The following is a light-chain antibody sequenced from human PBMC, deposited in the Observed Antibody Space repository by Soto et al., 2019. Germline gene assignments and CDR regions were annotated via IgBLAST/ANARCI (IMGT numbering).Light chain of an antibody. CDR3: HQYYSLTPPWT. CDR1: QSLLYSANKKNY. Sequence: DIVMTQSPDSLAVALGETATINCKSSQSLLYSANKKNYLAWYQQKPGQPPKLLFYWASTRESGVPDRFNCGGSGTDFTLTISSLQAEDVAVYYCHQYYSLTPPWTFGQGTKVEV. J-gene: IGKJ1*01. V-gene: IGKV4-1*01. CDR2: WAS.